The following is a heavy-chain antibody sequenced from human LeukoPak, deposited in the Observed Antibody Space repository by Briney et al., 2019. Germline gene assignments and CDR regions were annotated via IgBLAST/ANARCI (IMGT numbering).Heavy chain of an antibody. CDR2: INDSGTT. D-gene: IGHD2-21*02. J-gene: IGHJ6*02. V-gene: IGHV4-34*01. Sequence: SETLSLTCAVYGESFSGYYWSWIRQPPGKGLEWIGEINDSGTTNYNPSLKSRVTISIASSKNQFSLKLSSVTAADKAVYYCARGASCGGDCYWEDYYYYGTDVWGQGTTVTVSS. CDR3: ARGASCGGDCYWEDYYYYGTDV. CDR1: GESFSGYY.